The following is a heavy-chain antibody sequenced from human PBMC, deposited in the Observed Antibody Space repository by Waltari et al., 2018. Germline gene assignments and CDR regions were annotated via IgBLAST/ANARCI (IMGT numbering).Heavy chain of an antibody. CDR2: IIPSLGIA. V-gene: IGHV1-69*04. Sequence: QVQLVQSGAEVKKPGSSVKVSCKASGGTFSSYAISWVRQAPGQGLEWMGRIIPSLGIANYAQKFQGRVTITADKSTSTAYMELSSLRSEDTAVYYCARGAQYYYDSSGYYASYWGQGTLVTVSS. J-gene: IGHJ4*02. CDR1: GGTFSSYA. CDR3: ARGAQYYYDSSGYYASY. D-gene: IGHD3-22*01.